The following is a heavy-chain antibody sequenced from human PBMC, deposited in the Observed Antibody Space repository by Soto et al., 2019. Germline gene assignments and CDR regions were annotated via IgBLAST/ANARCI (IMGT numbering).Heavy chain of an antibody. CDR3: ARSLGVHSRYWLDA. J-gene: IGHJ5*02. Sequence: SETLSLTCGVSGGSISSINWWSWVRQAPGKGLEWIGEIHQSGDSNYNPSLKSRVTLSVDKSKNQFFLNLTSVIAADTAVYYCARSLGVHSRYWLDAWGQGTLVTVSS. V-gene: IGHV4-4*02. CDR1: GGSISSINW. CDR2: IHQSGDS. D-gene: IGHD3-16*01.